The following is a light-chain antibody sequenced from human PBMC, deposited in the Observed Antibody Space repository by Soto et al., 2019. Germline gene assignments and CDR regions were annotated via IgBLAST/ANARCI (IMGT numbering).Light chain of an antibody. V-gene: IGLV2-14*01. CDR3: SSYTTNSAPWV. CDR2: AVS. J-gene: IGLJ3*02. Sequence: QSALTQPASVSGSPGQSITISCTGTSSDVGGYDYVSWYQQEPGRAPKLMIYAVSNRPPGVSDRFSGSKSGNTASLTISGLQSEDEAHYYCSSYTTNSAPWVFGEGTQLTVL. CDR1: SSDVGGYDY.